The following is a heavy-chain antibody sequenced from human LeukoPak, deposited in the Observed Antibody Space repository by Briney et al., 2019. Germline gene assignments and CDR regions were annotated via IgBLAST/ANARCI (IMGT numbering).Heavy chain of an antibody. CDR3: AASRDRYNWNVYYYYYYGMDV. J-gene: IGHJ6*02. CDR2: MNPNSGNT. Sequence: GASVKVSCKASGYTFTSYDINWVRQATGQGLEWMGWMNPNSGNTGYAQKFQGRVTMTRNTSISTAYMELSSLRSEDTAVYYCAASRDRYNWNVYYYYYYGMDVWGQGTTVTVSS. V-gene: IGHV1-8*01. CDR1: GYTFTSYD. D-gene: IGHD1-20*01.